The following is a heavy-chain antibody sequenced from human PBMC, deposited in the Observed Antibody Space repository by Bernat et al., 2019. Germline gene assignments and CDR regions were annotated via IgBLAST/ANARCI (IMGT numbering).Heavy chain of an antibody. CDR3: ERGRGYCSGGSCYRGFNWFDP. V-gene: IGHV1-3*01. J-gene: IGHJ5*02. CDR2: INAGNGNT. CDR1: GYTFTSYA. Sequence: QVQLVQSGAEVKKPGASVKVSCKASGYTFTSYAMHWVRQAPGQRLEWMGWINAGNGNTKYSQKFQGRVTITRDTSASTAYMELSSLRSEDTAVYYCERGRGYCSGGSCYRGFNWFDPWGQGTLVTVSS. D-gene: IGHD2-15*01.